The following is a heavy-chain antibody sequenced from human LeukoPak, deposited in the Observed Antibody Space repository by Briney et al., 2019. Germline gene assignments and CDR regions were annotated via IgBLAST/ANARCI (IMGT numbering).Heavy chain of an antibody. CDR3: ASFVGGSGSRDY. V-gene: IGHV3-21*01. Sequence: KPGGSLRLSCAASGFTFSSYSMNWVRQAPGKGLEWVSSISSSSSYIYYADSVKGRFTISRDNAKNSLYLQMNSLRAEDTAVYYCASFVGGSGSRDYWGQEPWSPSPQ. D-gene: IGHD3-10*01. CDR2: ISSSSSYI. CDR1: GFTFSSYS. J-gene: IGHJ4*01.